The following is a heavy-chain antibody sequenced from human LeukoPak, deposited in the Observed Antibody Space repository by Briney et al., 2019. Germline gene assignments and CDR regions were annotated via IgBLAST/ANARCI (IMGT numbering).Heavy chain of an antibody. D-gene: IGHD2-15*01. Sequence: SETLSLTCAVYGGSISRGGYYWSWIRQHTGTGLEWIGYIYHSGSTYYNPSLKSRVTISVDTSKNQFSLKLSSVTAADTAVYYCARVVVVAATDYGMDVWGKGTTVTVSS. V-gene: IGHV4-31*11. J-gene: IGHJ6*04. CDR3: ARVVVVAATDYGMDV. CDR1: GGSISRGGYY. CDR2: IYHSGST.